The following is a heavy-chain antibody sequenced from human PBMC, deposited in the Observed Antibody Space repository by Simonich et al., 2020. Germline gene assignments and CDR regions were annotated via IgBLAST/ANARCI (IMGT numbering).Heavy chain of an antibody. J-gene: IGHJ3*02. CDR3: ARDSSYYAFDI. Sequence: EVQLVESGGGLVQPGGSLRLSCAASGFTFSSYSMNWVRQAPGKGLEWVSYISSSNITIYYAVSVKGRFTISRDNAKNSLYLQMNSLRAEDTAVYYCARDSSYYAFDIWGQGTMVTVSS. CDR2: ISSSNITI. V-gene: IGHV3-48*01. D-gene: IGHD5-12*01. CDR1: GFTFSSYS.